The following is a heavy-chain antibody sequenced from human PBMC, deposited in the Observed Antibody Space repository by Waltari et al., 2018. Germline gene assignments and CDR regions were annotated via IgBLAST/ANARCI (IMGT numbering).Heavy chain of an antibody. CDR2: IYYSGST. CDR1: GGSISSHY. V-gene: IGHV4-59*11. CDR3: ARVGSLVPLLSP. J-gene: IGHJ5*02. D-gene: IGHD6-13*01. Sequence: QVQLQESGPGLVKPSETLSLTCTVSGGSISSHYWSWIRQPPGKGLEWIGYIYYSGSTNYHPSLKSRVTISVDTSKNQFSLKLSSVTAADTAVYYCARVGSLVPLLSPWGQGTLVTVSS.